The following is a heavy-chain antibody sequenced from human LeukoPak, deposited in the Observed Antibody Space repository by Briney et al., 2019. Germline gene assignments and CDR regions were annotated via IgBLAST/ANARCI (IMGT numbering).Heavy chain of an antibody. J-gene: IGHJ5*02. CDR1: GGSISSYY. CDR2: IYTSGST. V-gene: IGHV4-4*07. CDR3: ARVEYSSSSGICWFDP. Sequence: SETLSLTCTVSGGSISSYYWSWIWQPAGKGLEWIGRIYTSGSTNYNPSLKSRVTMSVDTSKNQFSLKLSSVTAADTAVYYCARVEYSSSSGICWFDPWGQGTLVTVSS. D-gene: IGHD6-6*01.